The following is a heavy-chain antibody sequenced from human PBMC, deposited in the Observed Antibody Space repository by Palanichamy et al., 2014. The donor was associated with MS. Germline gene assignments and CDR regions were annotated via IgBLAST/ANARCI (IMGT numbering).Heavy chain of an antibody. D-gene: IGHD6-19*01. Sequence: EVQLVESGGGLVQPGGSLRLSCAASGFTFSSYAMSWVRQAPGKGLEWVSSISGSGGSTYYADSVKGRFTISRDNSKNTLYRQMNTLRAEDTAVYYCAKPQWLDYYWYFDLWGRGTLVTVSS. CDR2: ISGSGGST. V-gene: IGHV3-23*04. CDR3: AKPQWLDYYWYFDL. J-gene: IGHJ2*01. CDR1: GFTFSSYA.